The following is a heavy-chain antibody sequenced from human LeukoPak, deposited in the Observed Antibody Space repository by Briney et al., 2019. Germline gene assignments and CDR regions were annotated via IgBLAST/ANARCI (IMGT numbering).Heavy chain of an antibody. CDR1: GFTFSSYG. J-gene: IGHJ5*02. V-gene: IGHV4-59*01. CDR3: ARGPVRNWFDP. CDR2: IYYTGST. Sequence: GSLRLSCAASGFTFSSYGMSWIRQPPGKALEWIGYIYYTGSTKYSPSLKSRVTISVDTSKKQFSLNLSSVTAADTAVYYCARGPVRNWFDPWGQGTLVTVSS.